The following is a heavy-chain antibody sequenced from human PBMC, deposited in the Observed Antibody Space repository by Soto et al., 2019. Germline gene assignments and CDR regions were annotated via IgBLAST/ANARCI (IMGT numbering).Heavy chain of an antibody. D-gene: IGHD1-26*01. CDR3: ARGRENYSYFDY. J-gene: IGHJ4*02. Sequence: SGGSLRLSCGASRFTFRTYWMHWVRQTPGKGLVWVSRVNSDGHDTVYADSVKGRFTLSRDNAKNTVFLQMSSLRAEDTAVYYCARGRENYSYFDYWGQGIVVTVS. CDR2: VNSDGHDT. V-gene: IGHV3-74*01. CDR1: RFTFRTYW.